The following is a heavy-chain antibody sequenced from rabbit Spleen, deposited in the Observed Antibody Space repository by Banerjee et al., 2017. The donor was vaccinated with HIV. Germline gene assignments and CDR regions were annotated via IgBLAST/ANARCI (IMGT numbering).Heavy chain of an antibody. CDR2: IDAGSSGFT. CDR1: GVSFSSSSY. D-gene: IGHD4-1*01. J-gene: IGHJ4*01. Sequence: QEQVEESGGGLVKPEGSLTLTCTASGVSFSSSSYMCWVRQAPGKGLEWIACIDAGSSGFTYFATWAKGRFTISKTSSTTVTLQMTSLTVADTATYFCARVSESSGWGEDLWGPGTLVT. V-gene: IGHV1S45*01. CDR3: ARVSESSGWGEDL.